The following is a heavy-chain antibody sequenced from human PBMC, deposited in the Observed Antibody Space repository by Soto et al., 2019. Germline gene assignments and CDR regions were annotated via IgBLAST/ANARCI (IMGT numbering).Heavy chain of an antibody. V-gene: IGHV3-23*01. CDR3: AKDRQPDGIWTFDY. Sequence: VQLLESGGHLVQPGGSLRLSCAASGFTLSTYTMNWVRQAPGKGLEWVSGIFQNGETFYTGSVKGRFTISRDDYKNMVYLQMDSLRADDTALYYCAKDRQPDGIWTFDYWGQGILVTVSS. D-gene: IGHD3-9*01. CDR1: GFTLSTYT. CDR2: IFQNGET. J-gene: IGHJ4*02.